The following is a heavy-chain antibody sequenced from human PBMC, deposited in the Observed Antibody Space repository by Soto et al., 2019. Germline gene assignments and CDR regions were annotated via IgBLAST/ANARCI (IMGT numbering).Heavy chain of an antibody. CDR2: IYYSGST. CDR1: GGSISSYY. D-gene: IGHD2-15*01. Sequence: SETLSLTCTVSGGSISSYYWSWIRQPPGKGLEWIGYIYYSGSTNYNPSLKSRVTISVDTSKNQFSLKLSSVTAADTAVYYCARVSTVVFYYYAMDVWGQGTTVTVSS. V-gene: IGHV4-59*01. J-gene: IGHJ6*02. CDR3: ARVSTVVFYYYAMDV.